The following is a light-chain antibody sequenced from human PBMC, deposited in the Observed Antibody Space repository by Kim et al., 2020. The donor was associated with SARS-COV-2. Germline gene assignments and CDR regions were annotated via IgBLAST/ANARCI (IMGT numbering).Light chain of an antibody. CDR2: VGTGGIVG. J-gene: IGLJ2*01. Sequence: CTLGSGYSNYKVDWYQQSPGKGPRFVMRVGTGGIVGSKGDGIPDRFSVLGSGLNRYLTIKNIQEEDESDYHCGADHGSGSNFLVVFGGGTQLTVL. CDR3: GADHGSGSNFLVV. V-gene: IGLV9-49*01. CDR1: SGYSNYK.